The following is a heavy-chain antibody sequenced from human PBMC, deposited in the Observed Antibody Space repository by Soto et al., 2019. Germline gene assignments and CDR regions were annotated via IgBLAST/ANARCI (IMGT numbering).Heavy chain of an antibody. D-gene: IGHD3-22*01. CDR1: GGSISSGGYS. CDR2: IYYSGST. V-gene: IGHV4-30-4*07. J-gene: IGHJ4*02. Sequence: LSLTCAVSGGSISSGGYSWSWIRQPPGKGLEWIGYIYYSGSTISRDDSKSTAYLQMNSLKTEDTALYYCTGPLYFYDNSGSDYWGQGTLVTVSS. CDR3: SDY.